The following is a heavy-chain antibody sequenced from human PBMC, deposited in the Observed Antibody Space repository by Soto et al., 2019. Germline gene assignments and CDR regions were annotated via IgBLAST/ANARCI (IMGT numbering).Heavy chain of an antibody. J-gene: IGHJ4*02. CDR3: AKGRSNLYYYDSSGYYPFDY. CDR2: ISYDGSNK. D-gene: IGHD3-22*01. Sequence: TGGSLRLSCAASGFTFSSYGMHWVRQAPGKGLEWVAVISYDGSNKYYADSVKGRFTISRDNSKNTLYLQMNSLRAEDTAVYYCAKGRSNLYYYDSSGYYPFDYWGQGTLVTVSS. V-gene: IGHV3-30*18. CDR1: GFTFSSYG.